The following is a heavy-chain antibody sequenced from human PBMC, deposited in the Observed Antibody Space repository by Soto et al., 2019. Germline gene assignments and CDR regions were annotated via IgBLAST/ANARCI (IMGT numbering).Heavy chain of an antibody. V-gene: IGHV3-30*18. CDR1: GFTCSDYA. J-gene: IGHJ4*02. CDR3: AKGGRQWLVTSDFNY. CDR2: VSHDGRNT. D-gene: IGHD6-19*01. Sequence: RTLKLASAAHGFTCSDYAIHWVRQAPGKGLEWVAVVSHDGRNTHYADSVKGRFTISRDSSKSTVSLEMTSLRAEDTAVYYCAKGGRQWLVTSDFNYWGQGA.